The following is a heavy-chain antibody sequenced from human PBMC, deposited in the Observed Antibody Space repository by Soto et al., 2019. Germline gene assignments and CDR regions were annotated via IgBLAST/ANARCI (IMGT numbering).Heavy chain of an antibody. J-gene: IGHJ6*02. CDR3: ARERKFDFWRKALDV. Sequence: QAQLVQSGAEVKKPGASVKVSCKASGYTFTSYDINWVRQAPGQGLEWLGWMDPNSGSTGYAQNFQGRVTMTRNISINTAHMELSSLRSEDTAVYYCARERKFDFWRKALDVWGQGTTVTVSS. CDR2: MDPNSGST. CDR1: GYTFTSYD. D-gene: IGHD3-3*01. V-gene: IGHV1-8*01.